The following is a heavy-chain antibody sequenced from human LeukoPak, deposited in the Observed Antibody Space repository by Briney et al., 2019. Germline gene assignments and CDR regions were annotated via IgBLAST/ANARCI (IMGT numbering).Heavy chain of an antibody. V-gene: IGHV1-18*04. J-gene: IGHJ6*04. D-gene: IGHD3-16*01. CDR2: ISAYNGNT. CDR3: ARDLFEAGYYYYYGIDV. Sequence: ASVKVSCKASGYTFTSYGISWVRQAPGQGLEWMGWISAYNGNTNYAQKLQGRVTMTTDTSTSTAYMELRSLRSDDTAVYYCARDLFEAGYYYYYGIDVWGKGTTVTVSS. CDR1: GYTFTSYG.